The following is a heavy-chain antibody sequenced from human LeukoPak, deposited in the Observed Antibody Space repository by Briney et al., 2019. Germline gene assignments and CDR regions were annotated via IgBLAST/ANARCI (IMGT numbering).Heavy chain of an antibody. V-gene: IGHV3-30-3*01. D-gene: IGHD4-11*01. CDR1: GFTFSNYA. J-gene: IGHJ4*02. CDR3: ARDWGMTTVYSFDY. Sequence: PGRSLRLSCAASGFTFSNYAFHWVRQAPGKGLEWVAVISYDGDNKYYADSVKGRFTISRDNSKNTLYLQMNSLRVEDTAVYYCARDWGMTTVYSFDYWGQGTLVTVSS. CDR2: ISYDGDNK.